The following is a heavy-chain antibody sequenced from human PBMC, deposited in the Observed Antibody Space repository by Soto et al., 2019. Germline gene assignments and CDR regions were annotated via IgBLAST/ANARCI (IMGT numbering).Heavy chain of an antibody. J-gene: IGHJ3*02. CDR2: IYYSGST. D-gene: IGHD2-15*01. V-gene: IGHV4-30-4*01. CDR3: ARGRCSGGSRYSDRGTDAFDI. Sequence: QVQLQESGPGLVKPSQTLSLTCTVSGGSISSGDYYWSWIRQPPGKGLEWIGYIYYSGSTYYNPSLKSRVTISVDTSKNQFSLKLSSVTAADTAVYYCARGRCSGGSRYSDRGTDAFDIWGQGTMVTVSS. CDR1: GGSISSGDYY.